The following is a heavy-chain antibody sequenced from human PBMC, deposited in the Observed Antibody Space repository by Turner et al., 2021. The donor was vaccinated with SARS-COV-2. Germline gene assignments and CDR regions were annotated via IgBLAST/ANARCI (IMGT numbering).Heavy chain of an antibody. V-gene: IGHV4-34*01. D-gene: IGHD2-21*02. CDR1: GGSFSGYY. CDR2: ISHSGST. Sequence: QVQLQQWGAGLLQPSEPLSLTCAAYGGSFSGYYWSWIRQSPGKGLEWIGEISHSGSTTYNPSLKSRVTLSVDRSKIQCSLRLSSVTAADTAVYYCARVNYGGVTVRDYYSYYGMDVWGQGTTVTVS. CDR3: ARVNYGGVTVRDYYSYYGMDV. J-gene: IGHJ6*02.